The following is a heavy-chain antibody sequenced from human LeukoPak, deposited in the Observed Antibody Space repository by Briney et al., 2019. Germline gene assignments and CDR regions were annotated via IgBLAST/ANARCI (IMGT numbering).Heavy chain of an antibody. Sequence: PGGSLRLSCAASGFTFSSYVMHWVRQAPGKGLEWVAFIRYDVSNIYYADSVKGLFTISSDNSKNTLYLQMNNLRAEDTAVYYCAKDRDGSGWWEVFDYWGQGTLVTVSS. CDR2: IRYDVSNI. CDR3: AKDRDGSGWWEVFDY. J-gene: IGHJ4*02. CDR1: GFTFSSYV. V-gene: IGHV3-30*02. D-gene: IGHD6-19*01.